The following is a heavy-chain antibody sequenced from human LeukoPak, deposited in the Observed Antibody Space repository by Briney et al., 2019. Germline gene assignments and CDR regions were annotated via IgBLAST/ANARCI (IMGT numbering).Heavy chain of an antibody. J-gene: IGHJ4*02. CDR1: GVSLSSYY. CDR3: ARGRGVRDGYV. Sequence: SSEALSLTCTVSGVSLSSYYWSWIRQPPGKGLEWIGYIYYSGSTNYNPSLKSRVTISVDTSKNQFSLKLSSVTAADTAVYYCARGRGVRDGYVWGQGTLVTVSS. D-gene: IGHD5-24*01. V-gene: IGHV4-59*01. CDR2: IYYSGST.